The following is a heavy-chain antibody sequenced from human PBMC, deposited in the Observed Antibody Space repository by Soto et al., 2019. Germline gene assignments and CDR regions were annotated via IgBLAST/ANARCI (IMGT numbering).Heavy chain of an antibody. D-gene: IGHD3-22*01. CDR3: ARVRNYYDSSGYLGY. CDR2: INPNSGGT. Sequence: ASVQVSFKASGYTFTGYYMHWVRQAPGQGLEWMGWINPNSGGTKYAQKFQGRVTMTRDTSISTAYMELSRLRSDDTAVYYCARVRNYYDSSGYLGYWGQGTLVTVSS. V-gene: IGHV1-2*02. J-gene: IGHJ4*02. CDR1: GYTFTGYY.